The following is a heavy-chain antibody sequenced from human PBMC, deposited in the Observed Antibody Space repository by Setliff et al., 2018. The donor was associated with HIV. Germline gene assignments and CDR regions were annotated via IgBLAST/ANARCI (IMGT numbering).Heavy chain of an antibody. Sequence: SETLSLTCAVYTESLTRYDWAWIRQSPEKGLEWIGEIDDSGSIIYNQSLRSRVTMSVDTSKNQFSLKVRSLTAADTGLYYCARVKSIKTTLVRLWPRFDLWGQGTQVTVSS. CDR1: TESLTRYD. CDR3: ARVKSIKTTLVRLWPRFDL. D-gene: IGHD3-10*01. J-gene: IGHJ5*02. CDR2: IDDSGSI. V-gene: IGHV4-34*01.